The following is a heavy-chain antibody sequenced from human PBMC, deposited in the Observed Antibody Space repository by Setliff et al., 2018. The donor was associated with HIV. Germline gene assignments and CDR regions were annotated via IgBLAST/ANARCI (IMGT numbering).Heavy chain of an antibody. CDR1: GYTFTSYD. D-gene: IGHD3-3*01. CDR2: MNPNIDNT. J-gene: IGHJ5*02. CDR3: ARDIPHDYTFWSGSTRFDP. V-gene: IGHV1-8*02. Sequence: ASVKVSCKASGYTFTSYDINWVRQATGQGLEWMGWMNPNIDNTGYAQKFQGRVIMTRNTSISTAYMELTSLRSEDTAVFYCARDIPHDYTFWSGSTRFDPWGQGTLVTVSS.